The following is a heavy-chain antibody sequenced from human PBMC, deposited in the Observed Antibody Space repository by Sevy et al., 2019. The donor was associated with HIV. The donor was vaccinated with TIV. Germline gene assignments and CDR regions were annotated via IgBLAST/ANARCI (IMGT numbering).Heavy chain of an antibody. CDR3: AKDSSGYSIDY. CDR1: GFTFDDYA. J-gene: IGHJ4*02. V-gene: IGHV3-9*01. Sequence: GGSLRLSCAASGFTFDDYAMHWVRQAPGKGLEWVSGISWNSGSIGYVDSVKGRFTISRDNAKNSLYLQMNSLRAEDTALYYCAKDSSGYSIDYWGQGTLVTVSS. CDR2: ISWNSGSI. D-gene: IGHD3-22*01.